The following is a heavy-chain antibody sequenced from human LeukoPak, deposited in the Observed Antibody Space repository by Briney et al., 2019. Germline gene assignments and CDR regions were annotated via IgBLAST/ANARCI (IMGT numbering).Heavy chain of an antibody. CDR2: VYSSGSS. D-gene: IGHD6-19*01. CDR3: ARAPGGWYRAFDY. J-gene: IGHJ4*02. Sequence: PSETLSLTCTVSGGSISSYYWNWIRQSAGKGLEWIGRVYSSGSSNYNPSLKSRVTMSVDTSKNHFSLRLSSVTAADTAVYYCARAPGGWYRAFDYWGQGTLVTVSS. V-gene: IGHV4-4*07. CDR1: GGSISSYY.